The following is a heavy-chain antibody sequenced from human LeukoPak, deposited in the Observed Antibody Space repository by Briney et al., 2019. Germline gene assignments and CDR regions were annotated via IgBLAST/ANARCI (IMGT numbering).Heavy chain of an antibody. V-gene: IGHV3-23*01. D-gene: IGHD2-2*01. CDR1: GFTFSSDA. CDR3: AKEGDIVVVPAANPDY. J-gene: IGHJ4*02. Sequence: GGSLRLSCTASGFTFSSDAMSWVRQAPGKGLKWVSAISGSGGSTYYADSVKGRFTISRDNSKNTLYLKMNSLRAEDTAVYYCAKEGDIVVVPAANPDYWGQGTLVTVSS. CDR2: ISGSGGST.